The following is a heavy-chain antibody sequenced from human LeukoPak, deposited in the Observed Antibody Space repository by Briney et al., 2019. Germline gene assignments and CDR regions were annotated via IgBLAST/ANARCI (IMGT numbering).Heavy chain of an antibody. CDR3: AHRKTRGGSGSYGPGDAFDI. J-gene: IGHJ3*02. CDR1: GFSLSTSGVG. D-gene: IGHD3-10*01. V-gene: IGHV2-5*02. Sequence: SGPTLVKPTQTLTLTCTFSGFSLSTSGVGVGWIRQPPGKALEWLALIYWDDDKRYSPSLKSRLTITKDTSKNQVVLTMTNMDPVDTATYYCAHRKTRGGSGSYGPGDAFDIWGQGTMVTVSS. CDR2: IYWDDDK.